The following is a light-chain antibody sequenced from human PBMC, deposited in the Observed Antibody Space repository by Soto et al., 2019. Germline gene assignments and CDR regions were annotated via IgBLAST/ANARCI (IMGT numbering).Light chain of an antibody. V-gene: IGKV3-20*01. CDR2: GAS. J-gene: IGKJ5*01. Sequence: EIVLTQSPGTLSLSPGERATLSCRASQSVSGNFLVWYQQKPGQAPRLIIYGASNRATGIPDRFSGSGSETDFTLTISRREPEDFAVYYCQQHGNSPITFGQGTLLDIK. CDR3: QQHGNSPIT. CDR1: QSVSGNF.